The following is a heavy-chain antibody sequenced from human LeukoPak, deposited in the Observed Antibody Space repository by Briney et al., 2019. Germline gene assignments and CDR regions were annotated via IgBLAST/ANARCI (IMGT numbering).Heavy chain of an antibody. CDR2: ISYDGSNK. V-gene: IGHV3-30*04. Sequence: GGSPRLSCAASGFTFSSYPMQWVRQAPGKGLEWVAVISYDGSNKYYTDSVKGRFTISRDNSKNTLYLEMNSLRAEDTAVYYCARDRISGGGWSPGVDLWGQGTLVAVSS. CDR1: GFTFSSYP. CDR3: ARDRISGGGWSPGVDL. D-gene: IGHD6-19*01. J-gene: IGHJ4*02.